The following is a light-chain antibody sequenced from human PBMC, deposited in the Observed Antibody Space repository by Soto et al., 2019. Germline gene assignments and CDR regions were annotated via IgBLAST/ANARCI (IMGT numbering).Light chain of an antibody. CDR2: AAS. Sequence: DIQLTQSPSSVSAYGGDRVTITCRASPDISTRLAWYQQQPGTAPKLLIYAASTSGSGVPSRFSGSGSGTDVSLTVSSLQSEEFATYFCQQAHTFQWTFGQGTTLDIK. CDR1: PDISTR. J-gene: IGKJ1*01. V-gene: IGKV1-12*01. CDR3: QQAHTFQWT.